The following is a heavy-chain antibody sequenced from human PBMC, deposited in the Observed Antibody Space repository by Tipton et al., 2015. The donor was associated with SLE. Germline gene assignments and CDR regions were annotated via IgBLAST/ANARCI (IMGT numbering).Heavy chain of an antibody. CDR2: INSDGSTT. J-gene: IGHJ3*01. V-gene: IGHV3-74*01. CDR1: GFTFSSHW. D-gene: IGHD2/OR15-2a*01. Sequence: SLRLSCAASGFTFSSHWMHWVRQAPGKGPVWVSRINSDGSTTNYADSVKGRFTISRDNAKSTLYFQMNSLRAEDTAVYYCTRVESTSWAFDVWGQGTIVTVSS. CDR3: TRVESTSWAFDV.